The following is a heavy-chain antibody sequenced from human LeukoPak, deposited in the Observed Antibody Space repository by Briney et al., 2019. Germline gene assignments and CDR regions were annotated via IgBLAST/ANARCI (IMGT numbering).Heavy chain of an antibody. CDR3: ARGALISYSYGPFDY. Sequence: PSEALSLTCTASGGSISSYYWSWIRQPPGKGLEWIGYIYYTGSTNYNPSLKSRVTISVDTSKNQFSLKLSSVTAADTAVHYCARGALISYSYGPFDYWGQGTLVTVSS. CDR2: IYYTGST. D-gene: IGHD5-18*01. CDR1: GGSISSYY. V-gene: IGHV4-59*01. J-gene: IGHJ4*02.